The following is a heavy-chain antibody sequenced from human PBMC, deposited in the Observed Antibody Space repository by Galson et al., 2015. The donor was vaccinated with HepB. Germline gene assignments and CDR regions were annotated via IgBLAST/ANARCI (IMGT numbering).Heavy chain of an antibody. CDR2: ISGSGGTT. V-gene: IGHV3-23*01. J-gene: IGHJ5*02. CDR1: GFTFNRYW. CDR3: AKGGGDFWSGPLFDP. D-gene: IGHD3-3*01. Sequence: SLRLSCAASGFTFNRYWMYWVRQAPGKGLEWVAAISGSGGTTYYADSMKGRFTISRHNSKNTLYLQINSLRAEDTAIYYCAKGGGDFWSGPLFDPWGQGTLVTVSS.